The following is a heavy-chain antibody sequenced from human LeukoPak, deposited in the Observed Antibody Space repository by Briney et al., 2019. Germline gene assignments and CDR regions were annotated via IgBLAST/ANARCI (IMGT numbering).Heavy chain of an antibody. J-gene: IGHJ4*02. V-gene: IGHV3-23*01. CDR2: ISGSGGST. CDR3: AKDRGGPSSSSGLFDY. Sequence: GGSLRLSCAASGFTFSSYAMSWVRQAPGKGLEWVSGISGSGGSTYYADSVKGRFTISRDNSRNTLYLQMNSLRAEDTAVYYCAKDRGGPSSSSGLFDYWGQGTLVTVSS. D-gene: IGHD6-6*01. CDR1: GFTFSSYA.